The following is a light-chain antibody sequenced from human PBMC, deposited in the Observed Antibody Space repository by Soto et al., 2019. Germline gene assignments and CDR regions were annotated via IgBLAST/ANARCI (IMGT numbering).Light chain of an antibody. J-gene: IGKJ1*01. CDR2: GTS. Sequence: EIVLTQSPGTLSLSPAERATLSCRASHSVSSSYLAWYQQKPGQAPRLLIYGTSSRATDIPDRFSGSGSGTDFTLTITRLEPEDFAVYYCQHYGSSPPSWTFGQGTKVEIK. CDR1: HSVSSSY. CDR3: QHYGSSPPSWT. V-gene: IGKV3-20*01.